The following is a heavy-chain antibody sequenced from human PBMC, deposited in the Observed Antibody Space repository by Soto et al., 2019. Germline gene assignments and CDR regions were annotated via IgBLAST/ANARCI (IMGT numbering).Heavy chain of an antibody. CDR3: AREVPAPYYYYGMDV. Sequence: QVQLVQSRGEVKKPGASVKVSCKTSGYSFTTYGISWVRQAPGQGLEWMGWISGYNGNTNYAQKLKGRLTMTTDTSTSTAYMDLRSLTSDDTAVYYSAREVPAPYYYYGMDVWGQGRTVTLSS. V-gene: IGHV1-18*01. J-gene: IGHJ6*02. CDR2: ISGYNGNT. CDR1: GYSFTTYG.